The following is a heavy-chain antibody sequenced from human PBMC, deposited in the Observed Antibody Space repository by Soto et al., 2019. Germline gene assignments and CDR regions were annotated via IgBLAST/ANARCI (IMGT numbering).Heavy chain of an antibody. Sequence: QVQLVQSGAEVKKPGSSVKVSCKASGGTFSSYAISWVRQAPGQGLEWMGGIIPIFGTANYAQKFQGRVTITANEATSPAYMELSSVRPEDTDVYYIAAYFGQSQSGSWGQGTQVIVSS. D-gene: IGHD3-9*01. CDR1: GGTFSSYA. V-gene: IGHV1-69*12. CDR3: AAYFGQSQSGS. CDR2: IIPIFGTA. J-gene: IGHJ1*01.